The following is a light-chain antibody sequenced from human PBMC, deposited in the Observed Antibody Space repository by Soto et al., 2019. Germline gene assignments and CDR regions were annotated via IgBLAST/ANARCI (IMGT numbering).Light chain of an antibody. J-gene: IGKJ5*01. Sequence: EIVMTQSPATLSVSPGEGATLSCRASENVDTNLAWYQHKPGQAPRLLIYGASTRAAGVPARFSGSGSGTEYTLTISSLESEDVAVYYCQQCHKRHRITFGPGTRLE. CDR2: GAS. V-gene: IGKV3-15*01. CDR3: QQCHKRHRIT. CDR1: ENVDTN.